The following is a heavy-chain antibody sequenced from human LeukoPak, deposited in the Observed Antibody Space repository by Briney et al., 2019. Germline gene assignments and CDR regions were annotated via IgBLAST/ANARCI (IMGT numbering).Heavy chain of an antibody. CDR1: GGTFSSYA. J-gene: IGHJ4*02. CDR3: ARDSEVRRNLWHY. CDR2: IIPIFGTA. D-gene: IGHD3-10*01. Sequence: SVXVSCKASGGTFSSYAISWVRQAPGQGLEWMGGIIPIFGTANYAQKFQGRVTITADESTSTVYMELSSLRSEDTAVYYCARDSEVRRNLWHYWGQGTLVTVSS. V-gene: IGHV1-69*13.